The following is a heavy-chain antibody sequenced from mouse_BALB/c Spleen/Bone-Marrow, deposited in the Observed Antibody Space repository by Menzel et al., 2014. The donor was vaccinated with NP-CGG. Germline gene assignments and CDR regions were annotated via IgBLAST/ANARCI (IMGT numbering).Heavy chain of an antibody. CDR1: GYTFTSYW. J-gene: IGHJ3*01. CDR3: ARGGNWDGFAY. V-gene: IGHV1-7*01. Sequence: QVQLQQSGAELAKPGASVKMSCKASGYTFTSYWMHWVKQRPGQGLEWIGYINPSTGYTEYNQKFKDKATLTADKSSSTAYMQLSSLTSEDSAFYYCARGGNWDGFAYWGQGTLVTVSA. D-gene: IGHD4-1*01. CDR2: INPSTGYT.